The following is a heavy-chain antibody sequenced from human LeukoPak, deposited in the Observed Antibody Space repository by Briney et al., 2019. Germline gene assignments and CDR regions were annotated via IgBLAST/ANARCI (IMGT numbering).Heavy chain of an antibody. CDR3: ARDTIHLNAFDI. Sequence: PGGSLRLSCAVSGFTFSSYAMSWVRQAPGKGLEWVSRIGGSGAITEYADSVKGRFTISRDNAKNSLYLQMNSLRAEDTAVYYCARDTIHLNAFDIWGHGTMVTVSS. D-gene: IGHD3-9*01. J-gene: IGHJ3*02. V-gene: IGHV3-23*01. CDR2: IGGSGAIT. CDR1: GFTFSSYA.